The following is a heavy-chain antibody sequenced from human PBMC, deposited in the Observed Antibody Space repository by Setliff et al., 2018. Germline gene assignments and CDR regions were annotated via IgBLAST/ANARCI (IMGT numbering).Heavy chain of an antibody. D-gene: IGHD6-13*01. CDR2: VFSGDSDT. CDR3: ARHLKQPFSTYFYYMDG. V-gene: IGHV5-51*01. CDR1: GYRFTTFW. Sequence: GESLKISCQGSGYRFTTFWIGWVRQMPGQGLEWMGIVFSGDSDTRYSPSFQGQVTMSADKSISTAYLQWSSLEASDTAIYYCARHLKQPFSTYFYYMDGWGKGTTVTASS. J-gene: IGHJ6*03.